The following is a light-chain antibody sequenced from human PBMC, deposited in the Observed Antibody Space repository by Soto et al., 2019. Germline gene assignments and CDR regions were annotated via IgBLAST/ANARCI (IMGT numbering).Light chain of an antibody. CDR2: DVS. CDR3: CSYAGSYTHYV. Sequence: HSVLTQPRSVSGSPGQSVTISCTGTSSDVGGYNYVSWYQQHPGKAPKLMIYDVSKRPSGVPDRFSGSKSGNTASLTISGLQAEDEADYYCCSYAGSYTHYVFGTGTKVTVL. V-gene: IGLV2-11*01. J-gene: IGLJ1*01. CDR1: SSDVGGYNY.